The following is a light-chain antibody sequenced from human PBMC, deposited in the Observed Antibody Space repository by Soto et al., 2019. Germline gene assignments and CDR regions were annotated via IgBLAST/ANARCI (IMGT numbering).Light chain of an antibody. CDR2: AAS. J-gene: IGKJ1*01. V-gene: IGKV1-27*01. CDR1: QGISHF. CDR3: RKDNPVPRT. Sequence: DIQMTQSPSSLSASVGDRVTITCRASQGISHFLAWYQQKPGKVPKLLIYAASILQSGVPPRFSGSGSGKDFTLAISSLQPQDVATYYCRKDNPVPRTFGQGNHVEI.